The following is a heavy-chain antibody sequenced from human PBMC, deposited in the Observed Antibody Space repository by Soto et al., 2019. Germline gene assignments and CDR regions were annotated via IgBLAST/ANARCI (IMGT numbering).Heavy chain of an antibody. CDR2: FYYSGST. CDR3: XXXXXSADY. Sequence: QVQLQESGPRLVKPSETLSLTCSVSGGSISSYYWSWIRQPPGKGLEWIGYFYYSGSTNYNPSLKNRVTISVDTSKNQFSLKLSSVTAAXXXXXXXXXXXXSADYWGQGTLVTVSS. V-gene: IGHV4-59*01. J-gene: IGHJ4*02. CDR1: GGSISSYY.